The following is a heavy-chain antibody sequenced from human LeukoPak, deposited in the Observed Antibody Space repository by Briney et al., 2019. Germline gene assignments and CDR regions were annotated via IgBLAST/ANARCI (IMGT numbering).Heavy chain of an antibody. V-gene: IGHV4-34*01. CDR2: INHSGGI. Sequence: SETLSLTCAVYGVSFTNYYWSWFRQPPGKGLEWIGEINHSGGINYNASLKSRATISLDTSKNQFSLRLRSVTAADTAVYYCARLLPLQGGDVWGQGTTVTVSS. D-gene: IGHD2-15*01. CDR1: GVSFTNYY. CDR3: ARLLPLQGGDV. J-gene: IGHJ6*01.